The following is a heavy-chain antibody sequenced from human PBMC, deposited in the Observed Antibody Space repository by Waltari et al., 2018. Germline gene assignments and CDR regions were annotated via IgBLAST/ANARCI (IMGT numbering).Heavy chain of an antibody. CDR2: IYYSGST. J-gene: IGHJ6*02. CDR3: ARNWLWSGYPIYYYYYYGMDV. CDR1: GGSISSYY. V-gene: IGHV4-59*01. Sequence: QVQLQESGPGLVKPSETLSLTCTVSGGSISSYYWSWIRQPPGKGLEWFGYIYYSGSTTYNPSLKSRVTISVDTSKNQFSLKLSSVTAADTAVYYCARNWLWSGYPIYYYYYYGMDVWGQGTTVTVSS. D-gene: IGHD3-3*01.